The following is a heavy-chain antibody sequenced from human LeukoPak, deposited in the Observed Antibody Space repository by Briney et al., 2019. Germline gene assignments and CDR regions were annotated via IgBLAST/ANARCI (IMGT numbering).Heavy chain of an antibody. CDR2: NYYSGET. D-gene: IGHD3-10*01. V-gene: IGHV4-39*07. J-gene: IGHJ4*02. Sequence: SETLSLTCTVSGGSISSSSHYWGWIRQPPGKGLEWIGTNYYSGETFYNPSLKSRVTMSLDTSKNQFSLKVTSMTAADTAVYFCARGVVGVVYYFDYWGQGTLVTVSS. CDR3: ARGVVGVVYYFDY. CDR1: GGSISSSSHY.